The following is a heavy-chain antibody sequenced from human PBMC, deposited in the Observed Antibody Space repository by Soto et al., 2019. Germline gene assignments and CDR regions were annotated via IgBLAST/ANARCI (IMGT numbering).Heavy chain of an antibody. V-gene: IGHV3-7*05. CDR1: GFTFSSYW. J-gene: IGHJ6*02. Sequence: GGSLRLSCAASGFTFSSYWMSWVRQAPGKGLEWVANIKQDGSEKYYVDSVKGRFTISRDNAKNSRYLQMNSLRAEDTAVYYCASRGVEGGYGYWSSPVYYYGMDVWGQGTTVTVSS. CDR2: IKQDGSEK. D-gene: IGHD5-18*01. CDR3: ASRGVEGGYGYWSSPVYYYGMDV.